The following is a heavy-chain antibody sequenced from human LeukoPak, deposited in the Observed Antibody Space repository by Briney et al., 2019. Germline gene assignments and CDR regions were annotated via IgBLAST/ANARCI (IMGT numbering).Heavy chain of an antibody. V-gene: IGHV3-48*02. Sequence: GGSLRLSCAASGFTFSSYSVNWVRQAPGKGLEWVSYISRSGSTIYYADSVKGRFTISRDNAKNSLYLQMNSLRDEDTAVYYCARDRAAAGRDFDFWGQGTLVTVSS. J-gene: IGHJ4*02. CDR3: ARDRAAAGRDFDF. CDR2: ISRSGSTI. D-gene: IGHD6-13*01. CDR1: GFTFSSYS.